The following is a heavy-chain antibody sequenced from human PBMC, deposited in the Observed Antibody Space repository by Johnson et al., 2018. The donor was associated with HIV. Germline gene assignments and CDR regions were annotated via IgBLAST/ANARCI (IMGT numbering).Heavy chain of an antibody. CDR3: ARATVESAFDI. V-gene: IGHV3-23*04. CDR1: GFTFTSYA. CDR2: ISGSGGSA. Sequence: VQLVESGGGLVQPGGSLRLSCAGSGFTFTSYALNWVRQAPGKGLEWVSGISGSGGSAYDAASVKGRFTISRDNSKNTLYLQMNSLRAEDTAVYYCARATVESAFDIWGQGTMVTVSS. D-gene: IGHD4-23*01. J-gene: IGHJ3*02.